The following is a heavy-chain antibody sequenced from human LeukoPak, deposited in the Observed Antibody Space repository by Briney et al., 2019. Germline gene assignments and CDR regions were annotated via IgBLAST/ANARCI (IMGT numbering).Heavy chain of an antibody. J-gene: IGHJ4*02. V-gene: IGHV4-4*07. Sequence: PSETLSLTCTVSSDSMSDYYWSWIRQPVGKGLEWIGRIFTSGNTKYNPSFQSRVTMSVDTSRKQISLKMTSVTAADTAVYYCATDQPHTASFYAYWGQGTLVTVSS. CDR3: ATDQPHTASFYAY. CDR1: SDSMSDYY. CDR2: IFTSGNT. D-gene: IGHD2/OR15-2a*01.